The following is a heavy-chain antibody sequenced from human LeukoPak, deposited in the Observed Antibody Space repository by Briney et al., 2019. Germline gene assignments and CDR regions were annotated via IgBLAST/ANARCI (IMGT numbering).Heavy chain of an antibody. CDR2: IKQDGSEK. CDR3: ARGDKSWEPIRY. Sequence: GGSLRLSCAASGFTFSSCWMSWVRQAPGKGLEWVANIKQDGSEKYYVDSVKGRFTISRDSAKNSLYLQMNSLRAEDTAVYYCARGDKSWEPIRYWGQGTLVTVSS. J-gene: IGHJ4*02. D-gene: IGHD1-26*01. CDR1: GFTFSSCW. V-gene: IGHV3-7*01.